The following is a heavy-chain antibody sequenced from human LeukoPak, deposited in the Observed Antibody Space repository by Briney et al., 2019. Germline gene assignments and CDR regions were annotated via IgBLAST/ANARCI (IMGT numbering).Heavy chain of an antibody. V-gene: IGHV1-2*04. CDR2: INPNSGGT. CDR3: ARGEAPGWLRFYNWFDP. CDR1: GYTFTSYD. Sequence: GASVKVSCKASGYTFTSYDINWVRQAPGQGLEWMGWINPNSGGTNYAQKFQGWVTMTRDTSISTAYMELSRLRSDDTAVYYCARGEAPGWLRFYNWFDPWGQGTLVTVSS. D-gene: IGHD5-12*01. J-gene: IGHJ5*02.